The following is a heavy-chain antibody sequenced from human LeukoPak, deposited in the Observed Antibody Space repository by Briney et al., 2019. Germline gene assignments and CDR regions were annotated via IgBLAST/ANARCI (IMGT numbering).Heavy chain of an antibody. CDR3: AKDSFWRDSSGYYLDY. J-gene: IGHJ4*02. D-gene: IGHD3-22*01. V-gene: IGHV3-21*01. CDR1: GFTFSSYS. Sequence: PGGSLRLSCAASGFTFSSYSMNWVRQAPGKGLEWVSSISSSSSYIYYADSVKGRFTISRDNAKNTLYLQMNSLRAEDTAVYYCAKDSFWRDSSGYYLDYWGQGTLVTVSS. CDR2: ISSSSSYI.